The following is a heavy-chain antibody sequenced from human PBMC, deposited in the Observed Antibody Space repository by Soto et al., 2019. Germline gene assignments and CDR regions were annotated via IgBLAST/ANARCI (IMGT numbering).Heavy chain of an antibody. Sequence: QVQLVQSGAEEKKPGASVKVSCKASGYTFTSHAMHWVRQAPGPRLEWMGWINAGNGNTKYSQKFQGRGTITTDTSASTAYMELSSLRSEDTAVYYCARDGIAAAGTSWFDPWGQGTLVTVSS. CDR2: INAGNGNT. CDR1: GYTFTSHA. D-gene: IGHD6-13*01. CDR3: ARDGIAAAGTSWFDP. V-gene: IGHV1-3*05. J-gene: IGHJ5*02.